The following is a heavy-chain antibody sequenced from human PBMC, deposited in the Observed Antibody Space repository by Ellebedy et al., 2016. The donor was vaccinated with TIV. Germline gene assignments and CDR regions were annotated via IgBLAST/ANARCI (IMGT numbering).Heavy chain of an antibody. V-gene: IGHV3-30-3*01. J-gene: IGHJ4*02. CDR3: ARRREVVPGISVAGTLAY. CDR2: ISHNGNNK. D-gene: IGHD6-19*01. CDR1: GFTFSSYA. Sequence: GGSLRLSCAASGFTFSSYAMHWVRQTPGKGLEWVAVISHNGNNKYYPDSVKGRFTISRDNSKNTLYLQMDSLRAEDTAVYYCARRREVVPGISVAGTLAYWGQGTLVTVSS.